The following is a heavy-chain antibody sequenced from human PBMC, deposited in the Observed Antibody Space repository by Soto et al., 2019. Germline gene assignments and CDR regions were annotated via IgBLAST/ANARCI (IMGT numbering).Heavy chain of an antibody. D-gene: IGHD2-15*01. CDR2: IYYSGST. CDR3: ARHRGWQLTYYYYYGMDV. Sequence: QVQLQESGPGLVKPSETLSLTCTVSGGSISSYYWSWIRQPPGKGLEWIGYIYYSGSTNYNPSLKSRVTISVDTSKNQFSLKLSSVTAADTVVYYCARHRGWQLTYYYYYGMDVWGQGTTVTVSS. J-gene: IGHJ6*02. V-gene: IGHV4-59*08. CDR1: GGSISSYY.